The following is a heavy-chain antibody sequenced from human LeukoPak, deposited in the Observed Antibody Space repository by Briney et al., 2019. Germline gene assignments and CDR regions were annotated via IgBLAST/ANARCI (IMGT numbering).Heavy chain of an antibody. J-gene: IGHJ6*02. CDR3: ARDLDYYYGMDV. Sequence: GGSLRLSCAASGFTFSSYWMHWVRHAPGKGLAWVSRINSDGSSTSYADSVKGRFTISRDNAKNTLYLQMNSLRAEDTAVYYCARDLDYYYGMDVWGQGTTVTVSS. V-gene: IGHV3-74*01. CDR1: GFTFSSYW. CDR2: INSDGSST.